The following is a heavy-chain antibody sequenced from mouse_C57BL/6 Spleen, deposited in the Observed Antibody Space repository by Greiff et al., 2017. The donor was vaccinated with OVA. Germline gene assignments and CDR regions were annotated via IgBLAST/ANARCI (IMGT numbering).Heavy chain of an antibody. CDR2: ISSGGSYT. Sequence: VQLKESGGDLVKPGGSLKLSCAASGFTFSSYGMSWVRQTPDKRLEWVATISSGGSYTYYPDSVKGRFTISRDNAKNTLYLQMSSLKSEDTAMYYCARHGPDVWYFDVWGTGTTVTVSS. CDR3: ARHGPDVWYFDV. V-gene: IGHV5-6*01. J-gene: IGHJ1*03. CDR1: GFTFSSYG.